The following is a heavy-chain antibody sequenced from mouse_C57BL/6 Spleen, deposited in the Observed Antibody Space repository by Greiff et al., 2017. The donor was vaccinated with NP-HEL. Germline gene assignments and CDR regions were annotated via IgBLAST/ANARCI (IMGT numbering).Heavy chain of an antibody. CDR2: IHPNSGST. CDR3: ARGGGEVYFDY. V-gene: IGHV1-64*01. J-gene: IGHJ2*01. Sequence: QVQLQQPGAELVKPGASVKLSCKASGYTFTSYWMHWVKQRPGQGLEWIGMIHPNSGSTNYNEKFKSKATLTVDKSSSTAYMQLSRLTSEDSAVYYCARGGGEVYFDYWGQGTTLTVSS. CDR1: GYTFTSYW.